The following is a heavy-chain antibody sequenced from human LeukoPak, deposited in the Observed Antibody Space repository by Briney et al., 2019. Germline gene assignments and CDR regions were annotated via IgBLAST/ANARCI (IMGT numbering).Heavy chain of an antibody. CDR2: INPNSGGT. D-gene: IGHD3-22*01. J-gene: IGHJ4*02. Sequence: GASVKVSCKASGYTFTGYYMNWVRQAPGQGLEWMGWINPNSGGTNYAQKFQGRVTMTRDTSISTAYMELSRLTSDDTAMYYCAREHYYDSSGYLNWGQGTLVTVSS. V-gene: IGHV1-2*02. CDR1: GYTFTGYY. CDR3: AREHYYDSSGYLN.